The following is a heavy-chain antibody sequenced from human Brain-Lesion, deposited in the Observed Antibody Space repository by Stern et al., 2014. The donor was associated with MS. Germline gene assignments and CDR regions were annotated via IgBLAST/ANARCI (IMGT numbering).Heavy chain of an antibody. CDR2: VSYDGSNK. Sequence: VQLEESGGGVVQPGRPLRLSCVASGFTFGSCAMHWVRQATGKGVEWVAGVSYDGSNKYYADSVKGRFTISRDNSQNTLYMQMSSLRPEDTAVYYCAKDRQYLTYFFDHWGQGSLVTVSS. J-gene: IGHJ5*02. CDR1: GFTFGSCA. CDR3: AKDRQYLTYFFDH. D-gene: IGHD2/OR15-2a*01. V-gene: IGHV3-30*18.